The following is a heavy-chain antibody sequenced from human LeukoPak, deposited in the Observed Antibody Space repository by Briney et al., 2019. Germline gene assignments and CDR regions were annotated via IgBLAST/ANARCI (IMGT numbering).Heavy chain of an antibody. D-gene: IGHD1-1*01. Sequence: ASVKVSCKASGYTFTGYYMHWARQAPGQGLEWMGWINPNSGGTNYAQKFQGRVTMTRDTSISTAYMELSRLRSDDTAVYYCARGANARHYYYYMDVWGKGTTVTVSS. CDR2: INPNSGGT. V-gene: IGHV1-2*02. J-gene: IGHJ6*03. CDR3: ARGANARHYYYYMDV. CDR1: GYTFTGYY.